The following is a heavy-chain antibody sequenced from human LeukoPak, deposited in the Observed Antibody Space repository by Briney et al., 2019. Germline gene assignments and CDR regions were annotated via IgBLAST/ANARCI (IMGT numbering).Heavy chain of an antibody. D-gene: IGHD2-2*02. CDR2: ISIRGVNP. Sequence: GGSLRLSCVVSGFTFNNYAMSWVRQAPGKGLEWVSSISIRGVNPTYADSVKGRFTTSRDNSKNTLYLQMNSLRAEDTAVYYCVRDGVPAAIWEWGYYYYMDVWGKGTTVTVSS. CDR1: GFTFNNYA. V-gene: IGHV3-23*01. J-gene: IGHJ6*03. CDR3: VRDGVPAAIWEWGYYYYMDV.